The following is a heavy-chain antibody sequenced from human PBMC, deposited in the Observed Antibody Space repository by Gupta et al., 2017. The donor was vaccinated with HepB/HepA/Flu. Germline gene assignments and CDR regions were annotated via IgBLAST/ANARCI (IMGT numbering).Heavy chain of an antibody. Sequence: EVQLLASGGDLVRPGGSLRLSCAASGFPFSSYAMTWVRQAPGKGLEWVSGISGSGDNKYAADSGKGRFTISRDNSKRTVFLHMNSLRAEDTAVYYCAKGDYGDYRHYFEYWGQGILVTVSS. CDR3: AKGDYGDYRHYFEY. J-gene: IGHJ4*02. V-gene: IGHV3-23*01. CDR1: GFPFSSYA. D-gene: IGHD4-17*01. CDR2: ISGSGDNK.